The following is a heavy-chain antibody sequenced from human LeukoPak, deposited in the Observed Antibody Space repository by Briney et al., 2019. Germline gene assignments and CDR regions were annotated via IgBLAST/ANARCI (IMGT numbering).Heavy chain of an antibody. D-gene: IGHD1-1*01. J-gene: IGHJ6*03. Sequence: GGSLRLSCAASGFTFSSYAMHWVRRAPGKGLEWVAVISYDGSNKYYADSVKGRFTISRDNSRNTLYLQMNSLGAEDTAVYYCAKDERYNPMDVWGKGTTVTVSS. CDR2: ISYDGSNK. CDR1: GFTFSSYA. V-gene: IGHV3-30-3*01. CDR3: AKDERYNPMDV.